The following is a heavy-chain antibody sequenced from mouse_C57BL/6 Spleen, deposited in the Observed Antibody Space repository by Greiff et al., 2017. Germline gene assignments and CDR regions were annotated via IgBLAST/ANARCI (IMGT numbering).Heavy chain of an antibody. V-gene: IGHV6-6*01. CDR1: GFTFSDAW. D-gene: IGHD2-3*01. CDR3: TRLGYYPWWFDV. CDR2: IRNKANNHAT. J-gene: IGHJ1*03. Sequence: EVQGVESGGGLVQPGGSMKLSCAASGFTFSDAWMDWVRQSPEKGLEWVAEIRNKANNHATYYAESVKGRFTISRDDSKSSVYLQMNSLRAEDTGIYYCTRLGYYPWWFDVWGTGTTVTVSS.